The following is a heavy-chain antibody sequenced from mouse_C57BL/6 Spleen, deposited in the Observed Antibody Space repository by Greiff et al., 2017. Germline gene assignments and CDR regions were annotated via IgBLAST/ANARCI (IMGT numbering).Heavy chain of an antibody. CDR2: INPGSGGT. CDR3: AIRNYYAMDY. Sequence: QVQLKESGAELVRPGTSVKVSCKASGYAFTNYLIEWVKQRPGQGLEWIGVINPGSGGTNYNEKFKGKATLTADKSSSTAYMQLSSLTSEDSSVYFCAIRNYYAMDYWGQGTSVTVSS. V-gene: IGHV1-54*01. J-gene: IGHJ4*01. CDR1: GYAFTNYL.